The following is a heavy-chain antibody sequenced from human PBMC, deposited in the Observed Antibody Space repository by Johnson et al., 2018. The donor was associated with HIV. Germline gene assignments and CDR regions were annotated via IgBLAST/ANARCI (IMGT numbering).Heavy chain of an antibody. Sequence: MLLVESGGGLVQPGGSLRLSCAASGFTFSSYAMSWVRQAPGKGLEWVSVISDSGGDTYYADSVKGRFTISRDNSRNTLYLQMNSLRAEDTAVYYCANRPSVGYRLGAFDIWGRGTMVTVS. V-gene: IGHV3-23*04. CDR1: GFTFSSYA. D-gene: IGHD1-1*01. CDR2: ISDSGGDT. J-gene: IGHJ3*02. CDR3: ANRPSVGYRLGAFDI.